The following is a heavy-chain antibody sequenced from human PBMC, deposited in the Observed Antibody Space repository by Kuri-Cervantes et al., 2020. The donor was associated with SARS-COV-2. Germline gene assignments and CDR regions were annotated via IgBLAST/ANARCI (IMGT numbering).Heavy chain of an antibody. CDR1: GGSISSSSYY. J-gene: IGHJ6*02. Sequence: GSLRLSCTVSGGSISSSSYYWGWIRQPPGKGLEWIGSIYYSGSTYYNPSLKSRVTISVDTSKNQFSLKLSSVTAADTAAYYCARPSITIFGVVVDVWGQGTTVTVSS. CDR2: IYYSGST. D-gene: IGHD3-3*01. V-gene: IGHV4-39*01. CDR3: ARPSITIFGVVVDV.